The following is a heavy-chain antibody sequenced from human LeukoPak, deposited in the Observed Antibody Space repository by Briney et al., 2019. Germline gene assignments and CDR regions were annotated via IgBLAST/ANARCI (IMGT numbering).Heavy chain of an antibody. CDR1: GFTFRSYG. J-gene: IGHJ6*04. Sequence: GGSLRLSCAASGFTFRSYGMHWIRQAPGKGLEWVAVISYDGSNKYYADSVKGRFTISRDNSKNTLYLQMNSLRAEDTAVYYCAELGITMIGGVWGKGTTVTISS. V-gene: IGHV3-30*18. CDR3: AELGITMIGGV. D-gene: IGHD3-10*02. CDR2: ISYDGSNK.